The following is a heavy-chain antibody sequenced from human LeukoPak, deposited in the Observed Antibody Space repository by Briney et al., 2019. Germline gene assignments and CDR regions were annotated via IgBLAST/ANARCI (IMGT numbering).Heavy chain of an antibody. V-gene: IGHV4-4*07. CDR3: AREGSGHGIYCSGGSCYTPNDAFDI. CDR1: GGSISSYY. J-gene: IGHJ3*02. D-gene: IGHD2-15*01. Sequence: PSETLSLTCTVSGGSISSYYWSWIRQPAGKGLEWIGRIYTSGSTNYNPSLKSRVTMSVDTSKNQFSLKLSSVTAADTAVYYCAREGSGHGIYCSGGSCYTPNDAFDIWGQGTMVTVSS. CDR2: IYTSGST.